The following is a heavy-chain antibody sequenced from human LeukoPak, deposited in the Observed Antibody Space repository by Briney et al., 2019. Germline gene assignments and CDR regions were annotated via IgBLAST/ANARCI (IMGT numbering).Heavy chain of an antibody. V-gene: IGHV3-21*01. CDR3: AREGDYSGDH. D-gene: IGHD4-17*01. Sequence: GGSLRLSCTASGFTFTTHSMNWVRQAPGKGLEWVSYISSSSSYIYYVDSVRGRFAISRDNANNSLYLQMNSLRAEDTAVYYCAREGDYSGDHWGQGTLVTVSS. CDR2: ISSSSSYI. CDR1: GFTFTTHS. J-gene: IGHJ4*02.